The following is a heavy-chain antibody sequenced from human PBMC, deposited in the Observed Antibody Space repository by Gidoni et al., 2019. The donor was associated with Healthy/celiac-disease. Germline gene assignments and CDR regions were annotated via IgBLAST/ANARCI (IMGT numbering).Heavy chain of an antibody. CDR3: ARDRYSGYGDYFDY. CDR2: IKQDGSEK. Sequence: EVQLVESGGGLVQPGGSLRLSCAASGFTFSSYWMSWVRQAPGQGLEWVANIKQDGSEKYYVDSVKGRFTISRDNAKNSLYLQMNSLRAEDTAVYYCARDRYSGYGDYFDYWGQGTLVTVSS. CDR1: GFTFSSYW. V-gene: IGHV3-7*01. J-gene: IGHJ4*02. D-gene: IGHD5-12*01.